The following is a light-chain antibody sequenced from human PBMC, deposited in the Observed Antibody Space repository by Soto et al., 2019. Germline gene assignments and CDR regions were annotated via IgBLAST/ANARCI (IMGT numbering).Light chain of an antibody. J-gene: IGKJ4*01. CDR1: QSISSC. V-gene: IGKV1-5*03. Sequence: DIQMTQSPSTLSASVGDRVTITCRASQSISSCLAWYQQKPGKAPKLLIYKASSLEGGVPSRFSGSGSGTDFTLNISSLQPDDFATYYCQQYHSYSLTFGGGTKVDIK. CDR2: KAS. CDR3: QQYHSYSLT.